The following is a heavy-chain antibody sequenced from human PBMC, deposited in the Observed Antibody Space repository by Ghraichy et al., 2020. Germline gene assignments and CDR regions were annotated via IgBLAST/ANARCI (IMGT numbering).Heavy chain of an antibody. CDR3: AKRQLRGPIQNY. CDR2: ISGSGGST. V-gene: IGHV3-23*01. D-gene: IGHD1-7*01. Sequence: LSLTCAASGFTFSSYAMSWVRQAPGKGLEWVSAISGSGGSTYYADSVKGRFTISRDNSKNTLYPQMNSLRAEDTAVYYCAKRQLRGPIQNYWGQGTLVTVSS. CDR1: GFTFSSYA. J-gene: IGHJ4*02.